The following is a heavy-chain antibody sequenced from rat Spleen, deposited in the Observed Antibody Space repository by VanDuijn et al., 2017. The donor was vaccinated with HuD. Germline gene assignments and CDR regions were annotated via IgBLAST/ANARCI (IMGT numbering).Heavy chain of an antibody. CDR3: TAGGPYYFDN. Sequence: EVHLVESGGGLAQPGRSLKLSCAGSGFIFSDYYMAWVRQAPTKGLEWVASISYDGASSYYRDSVKGRFTISRDNAKSSQYLQMDSLRSEDTATYYCTAGGPYYFDNWGQGVMVTVSS. D-gene: IGHD1-11*01. CDR1: GFIFSDYY. CDR2: ISYDGASS. V-gene: IGHV5-20*01. J-gene: IGHJ2*01.